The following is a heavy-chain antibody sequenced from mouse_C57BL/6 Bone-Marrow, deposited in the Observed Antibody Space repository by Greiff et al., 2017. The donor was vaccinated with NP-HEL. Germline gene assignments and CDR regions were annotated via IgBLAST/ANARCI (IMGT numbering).Heavy chain of an antibody. Sequence: QVQLKQSGAELVRPGTSVKMSCKASGYTFTNYWIGWAKQRPGHGLEWIGDIYPGGGYTNYNEKFKGKATLTADKSSSTAYMQFSSLTSEDSAIYCCARSTTDWYFDVWGTGTTVTVSS. V-gene: IGHV1-63*01. CDR2: IYPGGGYT. D-gene: IGHD1-1*01. CDR3: ARSTTDWYFDV. CDR1: GYTFTNYW. J-gene: IGHJ1*03.